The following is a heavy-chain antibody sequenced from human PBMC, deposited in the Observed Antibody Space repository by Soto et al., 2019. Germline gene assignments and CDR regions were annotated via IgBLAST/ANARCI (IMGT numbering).Heavy chain of an antibody. V-gene: IGHV4-39*01. CDR3: ARRYYDFWSGYYYYYMDV. J-gene: IGHJ6*03. Sequence: SETLSLTCTVSGGSISSSSYYWGWIRQPPGKGLEWIGSIYYSGSTYYNPSLKSRVTISVDTSKNQFSLKLSSVTAADTAVYYFARRYYDFWSGYYYYYMDVWGKGTPVTAS. D-gene: IGHD3-3*01. CDR1: GGSISSSSYY. CDR2: IYYSGST.